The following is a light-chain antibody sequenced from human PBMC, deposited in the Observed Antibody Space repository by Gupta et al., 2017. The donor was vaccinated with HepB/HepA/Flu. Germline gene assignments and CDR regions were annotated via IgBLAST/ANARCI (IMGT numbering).Light chain of an antibody. J-gene: IGKJ4*01. CDR2: GVS. V-gene: IGKV3-20*01. CDR3: QQYGGSPLT. CDR1: QTVSSSY. Sequence: EIVLTPSPGTLSLSPGERATLSCRASQTVSSSYLAWYQQKPGQAPRLLIYGVSRRATGIPVRFSGSGSGTDFTLTISRLEPEDSAMYFCQQYGGSPLTFGGGTKVQIK.